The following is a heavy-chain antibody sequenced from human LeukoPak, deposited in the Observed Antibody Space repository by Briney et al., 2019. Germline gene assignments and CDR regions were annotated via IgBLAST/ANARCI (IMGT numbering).Heavy chain of an antibody. CDR1: GFTFSSYS. J-gene: IGHJ3*02. CDR2: ISGSSSYI. V-gene: IGHV3-21*01. D-gene: IGHD7-27*01. Sequence: GGSLRLSCAASGFTFSSYSMNWVRQAPGKGLEWVSSISGSSSYIYYADSVKGRFTISRDNAKNSLYVQMNSLRAEDTAVYYCATHRWGDAFDIWGQGTMVTVSS. CDR3: ATHRWGDAFDI.